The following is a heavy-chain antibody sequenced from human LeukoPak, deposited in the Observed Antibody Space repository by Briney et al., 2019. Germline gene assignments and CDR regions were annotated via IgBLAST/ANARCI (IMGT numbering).Heavy chain of an antibody. J-gene: IGHJ1*01. CDR2: FDPEDGET. D-gene: IGHD3-22*01. Sequence: GASVKVSCKVSRYTLTELSIHWVRQAPGKGLEWMGGFDPEDGETIYAQRFQGRVTMTEDTSTDTAYMELSSLRSEDAAVYYCATVSYYYDSSGYQGYFQHWGQGTLVTVSS. CDR3: ATVSYYYDSSGYQGYFQH. V-gene: IGHV1-24*01. CDR1: RYTLTELS.